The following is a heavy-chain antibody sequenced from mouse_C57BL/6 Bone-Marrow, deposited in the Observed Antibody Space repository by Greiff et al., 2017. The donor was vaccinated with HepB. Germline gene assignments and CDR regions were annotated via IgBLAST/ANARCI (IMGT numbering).Heavy chain of an antibody. Sequence: QVQLKQPGAELVKPGASVKLSCKASGYTFTSYWMHWVKQRPGQGLEWIGMIHPNSGSTNYNEKFKSKATLTVDKSSSTAYMQLSSLTSEDSAVYYCARYSMVTRGRYYFDYWGQGTTLTVSS. J-gene: IGHJ2*01. CDR2: IHPNSGST. CDR1: GYTFTSYW. CDR3: ARYSMVTRGRYYFDY. V-gene: IGHV1-64*01. D-gene: IGHD2-3*01.